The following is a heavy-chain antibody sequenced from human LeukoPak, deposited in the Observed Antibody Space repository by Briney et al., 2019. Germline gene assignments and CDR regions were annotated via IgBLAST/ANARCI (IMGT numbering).Heavy chain of an antibody. D-gene: IGHD3-10*01. CDR3: ARHFRPLGIWFGELSPLYFDY. Sequence: PSETLSLTCTVSGGSISSYYWRWIRQPPGKGLEWIGYIYYSGSTNYNPSLKSRVTISVDTSKNQFSLKLSSVTAADTAVYYCARHFRPLGIWFGELSPLYFDYWGQGTLVTVSS. CDR1: GGSISSYY. CDR2: IYYSGST. V-gene: IGHV4-59*08. J-gene: IGHJ4*02.